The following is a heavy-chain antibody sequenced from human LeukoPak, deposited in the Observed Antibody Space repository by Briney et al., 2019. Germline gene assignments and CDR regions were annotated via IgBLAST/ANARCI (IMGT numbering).Heavy chain of an antibody. CDR3: ASSIQNGDY. V-gene: IGHV3-7*01. CDR2: IKPDGSEK. D-gene: IGHD3-3*02. Sequence: GGSLXLSCAASGFTFSSYWMSWVRQAPGKGLEWVANIKPDGSEKYYVDSVKGRFTISRDNTKNSLYLQMNSLRAEDTAVYYCASSIQNGDYWGQGTLVTVSS. CDR1: GFTFSSYW. J-gene: IGHJ4*02.